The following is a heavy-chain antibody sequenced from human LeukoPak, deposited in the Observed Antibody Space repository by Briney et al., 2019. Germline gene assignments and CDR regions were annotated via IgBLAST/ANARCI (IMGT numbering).Heavy chain of an antibody. D-gene: IGHD3-10*01. J-gene: IGHJ4*02. V-gene: IGHV4-30-4*01. CDR1: GGSISSGDSY. CDR3: ARVVRGSVY. CDR2: IYYSGST. Sequence: PSETLSLTCAVSGGSISSGDSYWSWIRQPPGKGLEWIGYIYYSGSTYYNPSLKSRVTISVDTSKNQFFLKLSSVTAADTAVYYCARVVRGSVYWGQGTLVTVSS.